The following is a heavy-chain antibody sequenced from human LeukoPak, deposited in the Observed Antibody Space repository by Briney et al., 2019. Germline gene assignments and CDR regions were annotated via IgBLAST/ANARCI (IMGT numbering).Heavy chain of an antibody. Sequence: GESLRLSCAASGFTFSSYAMSWVRQAPGKGLEWVSAISGSGGSTYYADSVKGRFTISRDNSKNTLYLQMNSLRAEDTAVYYCAKDQDSSGSEPFDYWGQGTLVTVSS. CDR2: ISGSGGST. D-gene: IGHD6-19*01. CDR3: AKDQDSSGSEPFDY. CDR1: GFTFSSYA. J-gene: IGHJ4*02. V-gene: IGHV3-23*01.